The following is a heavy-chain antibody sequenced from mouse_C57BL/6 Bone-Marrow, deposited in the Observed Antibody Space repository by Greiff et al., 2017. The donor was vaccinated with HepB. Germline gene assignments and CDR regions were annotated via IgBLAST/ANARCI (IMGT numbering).Heavy chain of an antibody. Sequence: VKLQESGAELVRPGASVKLSCKASGYTFTDYYINWVKQRPGQGLEWIARIYPGSGNTYYNEKFKGKATLTAEKSSSTAYMQLSSLTSEDSAVYFCARCSSFAYWGQGTLVTVSA. CDR1: GYTFTDYY. J-gene: IGHJ3*01. D-gene: IGHD1-3*01. CDR3: ARCSSFAY. CDR2: IYPGSGNT. V-gene: IGHV1-76*01.